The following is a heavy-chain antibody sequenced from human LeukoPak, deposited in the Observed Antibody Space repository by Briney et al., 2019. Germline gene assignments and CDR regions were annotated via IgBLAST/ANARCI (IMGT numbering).Heavy chain of an antibody. J-gene: IGHJ5*02. CDR3: ARAGATHWFDP. V-gene: IGHV4-30-4*08. D-gene: IGHD1-26*01. Sequence: PSQTLSLTCAVSGGSISSGDYYWSWIRQPPGKGLEWIGYIYYSGSTYYNPSLKGRVTISVDTSKNQFSLKLTSVTAADTAVYYCARAGATHWFDPWGQRTLVTVSS. CDR1: GGSISSGDYY. CDR2: IYYSGST.